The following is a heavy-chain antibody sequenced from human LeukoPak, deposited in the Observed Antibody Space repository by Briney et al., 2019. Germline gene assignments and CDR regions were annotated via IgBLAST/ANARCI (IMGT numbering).Heavy chain of an antibody. Sequence: ASVKVSCKASGYSFSGHGITWVRQAPGQGLEWMGWMNPNSGNTGYAQKFQGRVTMTRNTSISTAYMELSSLRSADTAVYYCARGLAAGRRRWFDPWGQGTLVTVSS. CDR3: ARGLAAGRRRWFDP. D-gene: IGHD6-13*01. CDR1: GYSFSGHG. J-gene: IGHJ5*02. CDR2: MNPNSGNT. V-gene: IGHV1-8*02.